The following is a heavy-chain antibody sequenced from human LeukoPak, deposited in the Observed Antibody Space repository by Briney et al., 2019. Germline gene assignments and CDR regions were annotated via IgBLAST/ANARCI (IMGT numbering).Heavy chain of an antibody. CDR1: GYTFTTCA. J-gene: IGHJ3*02. Sequence: ASVKVSCKTSGYTFTTCAVHWVRQALGQRLEWMGWIHADSGNTKYSQKLQGRVAIARDTSASTIYMELTSLRIEDTAVYFCTIGLAGDWDAFDIWGLGTIVTVSS. CDR2: IHADSGNT. D-gene: IGHD6-19*01. CDR3: TIGLAGDWDAFDI. V-gene: IGHV1-3*01.